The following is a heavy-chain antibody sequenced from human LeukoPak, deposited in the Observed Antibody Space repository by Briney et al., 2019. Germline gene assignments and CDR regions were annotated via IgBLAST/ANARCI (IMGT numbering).Heavy chain of an antibody. CDR3: AVLTYQLLDYYFDY. Sequence: PGGSLGLSCAASGFIFSSHSMNWVRQAPGKGLEWVSYISSSGSTIYYADSVKGRFTISRDNAKNSLYLQMNSLRAEDTAVYYCAVLTYQLLDYYFDYWGQGTLVTVSS. D-gene: IGHD2-2*01. CDR1: GFIFSSHS. V-gene: IGHV3-48*01. J-gene: IGHJ4*02. CDR2: ISSSGSTI.